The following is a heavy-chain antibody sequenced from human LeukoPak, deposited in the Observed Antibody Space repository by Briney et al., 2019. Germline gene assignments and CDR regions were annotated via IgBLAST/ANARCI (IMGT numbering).Heavy chain of an antibody. CDR2: IYYSGST. D-gene: IGHD3-10*01. J-gene: IGHJ4*02. CDR1: GGSFSSYY. Sequence: SETLSLTCTVSGGSFSSYYWGWIRQPPGKGLEWIGSIYYSGSTYYNPSLKSRVTISVDTSKNQFSLKLSSVTAADTAVYYCARHKGDYYGSGSYRYYFDYWGQGTLVTVSS. V-gene: IGHV4-39*01. CDR3: ARHKGDYYGSGSYRYYFDY.